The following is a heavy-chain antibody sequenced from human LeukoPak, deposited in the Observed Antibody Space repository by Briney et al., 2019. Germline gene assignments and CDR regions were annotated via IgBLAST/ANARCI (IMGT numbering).Heavy chain of an antibody. Sequence: PSETLSLTCTVSGGSISSSSHYWGWIRQPPGKGLEWIGSIYYSGSTSYNPSLKSRVTISVDTSKNQFSLRLSSVTAADTAVYYCARHRYYYDSSGYYYQPWGQGTLVTVSS. V-gene: IGHV4-39*01. CDR3: ARHRYYYDSSGYYYQP. CDR2: IYYSGST. D-gene: IGHD3-22*01. J-gene: IGHJ5*02. CDR1: GGSISSSSHY.